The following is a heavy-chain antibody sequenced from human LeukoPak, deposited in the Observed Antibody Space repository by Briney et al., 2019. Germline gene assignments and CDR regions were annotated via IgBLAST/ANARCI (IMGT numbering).Heavy chain of an antibody. CDR3: ARDRGNTVTTPLGWFDP. D-gene: IGHD4-17*01. J-gene: IGHJ5*02. CDR2: IYYNGST. V-gene: IGHV4-31*03. Sequence: PSQTLSLTCTVSGGSISSGGYYWSWIRQHPGKGLEWIGYIYYNGSTYYNPSLKSRVTISVDTSKNQFSLKLSSVTAADTAVYYCARDRGNTVTTPLGWFDPWGQGTLVTVSS. CDR1: GGSISSGGYY.